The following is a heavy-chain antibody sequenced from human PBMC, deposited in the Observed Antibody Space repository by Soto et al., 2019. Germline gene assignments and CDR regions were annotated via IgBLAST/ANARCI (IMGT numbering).Heavy chain of an antibody. CDR3: AAGGGLPRYY. CDR1: GGSISSGGYS. D-gene: IGHD5-12*01. Sequence: QLQLQESGSGLVKPSQTLSLTCAVSGGSISSGGYSWSWIRQPPEKGLEWIGYIYHSGSTYYNPCLKSRVTISVDRSENQVSLELSSVTAADTAVYAWAAGGGLPRYYWGQGTLVTVSS. CDR2: IYHSGST. V-gene: IGHV4-30-2*01. J-gene: IGHJ4*02.